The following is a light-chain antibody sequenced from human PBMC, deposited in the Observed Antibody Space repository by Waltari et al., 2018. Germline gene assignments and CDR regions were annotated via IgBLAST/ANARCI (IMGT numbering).Light chain of an antibody. CDR1: QSISKY. J-gene: IGKJ1*01. V-gene: IGKV3-20*01. CDR3: QHYVSLPET. CDR2: HAS. Sequence: EIVLTQSPDTLSFSPGESATLSCRASQSISKYLAWYQQKPGQAPRLLIYHASSRSTGIPDRFSGSGFGTDFSLTISRLEPEDFAVYYCQHYVSLPETFGQGTKLDIK.